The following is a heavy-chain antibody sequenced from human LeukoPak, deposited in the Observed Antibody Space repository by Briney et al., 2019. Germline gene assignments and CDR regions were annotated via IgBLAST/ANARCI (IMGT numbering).Heavy chain of an antibody. CDR3: ASPLGQLAPPGYFDY. CDR2: IYYSGST. Sequence: SETLSLTCTVSGGSISSSSYYWGWIRQPPGKGLEWIGSIYYSGSTYYNPSLKSRVTISVDTSKNQFSLKLSSVTAADTAVYYCASPLGQLAPPGYFDYWGQGTLVTVSS. CDR1: GGSISSSSYY. J-gene: IGHJ4*02. V-gene: IGHV4-39*07. D-gene: IGHD6-13*01.